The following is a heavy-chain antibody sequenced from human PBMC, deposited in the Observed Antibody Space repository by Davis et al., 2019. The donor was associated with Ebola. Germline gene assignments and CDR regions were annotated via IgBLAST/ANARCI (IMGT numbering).Heavy chain of an antibody. Sequence: ASVKVSCKASGYTFTGYYMHWVRQAPGQGLEWMGWINPNSGGTNYAQKLQGRVTMTTDTSTSTAYMELRSLRSDDTVVYYCARDISDSSSWYSAWNAFDIWGQGTMVTVSS. CDR1: GYTFTGYY. V-gene: IGHV1-2*02. CDR2: INPNSGGT. J-gene: IGHJ3*02. CDR3: ARDISDSSSWYSAWNAFDI. D-gene: IGHD6-13*01.